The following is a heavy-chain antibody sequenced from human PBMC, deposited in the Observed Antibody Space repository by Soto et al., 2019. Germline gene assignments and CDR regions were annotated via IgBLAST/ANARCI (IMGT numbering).Heavy chain of an antibody. V-gene: IGHV3-21*01. CDR1: GFTISNYN. Sequence: DVQLVESGGGLVKPGGSLRLSCTASGFTISNYNMNWVRQSPGKGLEWVSSISSSSTYIQYADSMKGRFTISKDNANNSLFLQMHSLRAEDSAVYYCVRDIVVVPPGNFDLWGQGTLVTVSS. CDR3: VRDIVVVPPGNFDL. D-gene: IGHD2-2*01. J-gene: IGHJ4*02. CDR2: ISSSSTYI.